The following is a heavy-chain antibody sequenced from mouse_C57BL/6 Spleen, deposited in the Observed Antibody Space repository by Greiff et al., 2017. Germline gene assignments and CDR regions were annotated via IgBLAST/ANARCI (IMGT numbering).Heavy chain of an antibody. CDR3: ARGDYAMDY. V-gene: IGHV5-16*01. Sequence: DVKLVESEGGLVQPGSSMKLSCTASGFTFSDYYMAWVRQVPEKGLEWVANINYDGSSTYYLDSLKSRFIISRDNAKNILYLQMSSLKSEDTATYYCARGDYAMDYWGQGTSVTVSS. J-gene: IGHJ4*01. CDR2: INYDGSST. CDR1: GFTFSDYY.